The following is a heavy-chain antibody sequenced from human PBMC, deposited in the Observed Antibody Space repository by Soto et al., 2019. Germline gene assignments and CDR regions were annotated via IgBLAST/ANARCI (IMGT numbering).Heavy chain of an antibody. D-gene: IGHD1-7*01. V-gene: IGHV4-4*07. CDR1: GASISDYS. J-gene: IGHJ4*02. CDR3: ARESGANWTYEAQ. Sequence: QVQLQESGPGLVKPSETLSLTCTVSGASISDYSWSWIRQPAGKGLECMGRISSTGNLNYNPSFRSRFTMPIHTSRDQLSMRLTSVTAADTAVYYCARESGANWTYEAQWGQGTQVIVSS. CDR2: ISSTGNL.